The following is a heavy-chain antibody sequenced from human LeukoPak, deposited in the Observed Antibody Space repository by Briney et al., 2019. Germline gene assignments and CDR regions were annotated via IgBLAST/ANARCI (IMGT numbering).Heavy chain of an antibody. D-gene: IGHD3-10*01. Sequence: VASVKVSCKASGYTFSNYYIHWVRQAPGQGLEWMGIINASGGSTSYAQKFQGRVTMTRDTSTSTVYMELSSLRSEDTATYYCARAYYGSGSYPQFDYWGQGTLVTVSS. CDR3: ARAYYGSGSYPQFDY. CDR1: GYTFSNYY. V-gene: IGHV1-46*01. J-gene: IGHJ4*02. CDR2: INASGGST.